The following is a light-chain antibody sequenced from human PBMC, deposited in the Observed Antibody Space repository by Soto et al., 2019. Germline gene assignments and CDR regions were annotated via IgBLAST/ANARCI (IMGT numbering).Light chain of an antibody. Sequence: EIVLTQSPAILSLSPGERATLSCRASQNVDSSYLAWYQQKSGQAPRLLIYGTSSTATGIPDRFSGSGSGTDFTLTISRLEPEDFATYYCQRYNNYSPWTFGQGTKVEIK. CDR2: GTS. CDR1: QNVDSSY. J-gene: IGKJ1*01. CDR3: QRYNNYSPWT. V-gene: IGKV3-20*01.